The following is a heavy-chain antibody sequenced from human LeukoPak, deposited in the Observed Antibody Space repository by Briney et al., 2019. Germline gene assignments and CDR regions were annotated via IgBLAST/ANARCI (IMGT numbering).Heavy chain of an antibody. V-gene: IGHV3-7*01. CDR2: IKQDGSEK. D-gene: IGHD5-12*01. CDR3: ARGYNGFDI. Sequence: GGSWRLPWAPSGLTFSLAWMTWFGQAQGKGLEWVANIKQDGSEKYYVDSVQGRFTISRDNVKNLVYLHMNSPRAEDTAVYYCARGYNGFDIWGQGTMVTVSS. J-gene: IGHJ3*02. CDR1: GLTFSLAW.